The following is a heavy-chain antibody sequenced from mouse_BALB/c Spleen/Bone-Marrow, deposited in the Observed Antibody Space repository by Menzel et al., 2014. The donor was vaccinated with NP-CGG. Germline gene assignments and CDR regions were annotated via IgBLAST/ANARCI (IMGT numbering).Heavy chain of an antibody. Sequence: EVHLVESGAELVKPGASVKLSCTASGFNIKDTYMHWVKQRPEQGLEWIGRIDPANGNTKYDPKFQGKATITADTSSNTAYLQLSSLTSEDTAVYYCARRGYYGNHYYAMDYWGQGTSVTVSS. CDR2: IDPANGNT. CDR3: ARRGYYGNHYYAMDY. CDR1: GFNIKDTY. D-gene: IGHD2-1*01. J-gene: IGHJ4*01. V-gene: IGHV14-3*02.